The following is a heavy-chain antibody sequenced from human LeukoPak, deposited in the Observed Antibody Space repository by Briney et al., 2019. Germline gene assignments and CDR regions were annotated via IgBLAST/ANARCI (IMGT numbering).Heavy chain of an antibody. Sequence: GGSLRLSCAASGFTFSRYWMSWVRQAPGKGLEWLANIKEDGTGKNHVDSVKGRFTISRDNAKNSLYLQMNGLRGENTAVYYCAREIPQQLVAMDVWGQGTTVTVSS. CDR3: AREIPQQLVAMDV. V-gene: IGHV3-7*04. D-gene: IGHD6-13*01. CDR2: IKEDGTGK. J-gene: IGHJ6*02. CDR1: GFTFSRYW.